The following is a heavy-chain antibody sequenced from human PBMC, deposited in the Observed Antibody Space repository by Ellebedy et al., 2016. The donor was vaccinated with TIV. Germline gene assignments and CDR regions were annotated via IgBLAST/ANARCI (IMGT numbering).Heavy chain of an antibody. Sequence: ASVKVSXXASGYTFTSYDIHWVRQAPGQGLEWMGWVNPNSGYTGYAQMFQGRVTMTRNTSINTAYMELRSLRSDDTAVYYCGTPMVGDLSYYYMDVWGKGTKVTVSS. CDR2: VNPNSGYT. CDR1: GYTFTSYD. V-gene: IGHV1-8*01. CDR3: GTPMVGDLSYYYMDV. J-gene: IGHJ6*03. D-gene: IGHD5-18*01.